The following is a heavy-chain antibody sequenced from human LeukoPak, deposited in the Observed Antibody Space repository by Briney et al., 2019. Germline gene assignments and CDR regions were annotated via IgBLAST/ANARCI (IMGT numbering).Heavy chain of an antibody. J-gene: IGHJ4*02. V-gene: IGHV1-2*02. CDR2: INPNSGGT. CDR3: AKDTGKGGGWGERTFDY. Sequence: ASVKVSCKASGYIFTGYYMHWVRQAPGQGLEWMGWINPNSGGTSYAQKFQGRVTMTRDTSISTAYMELSRLRSDDTAIYYCAKDTGKGGGWGERTFDYWGQGTLVTVSS. CDR1: GYIFTGYY. D-gene: IGHD3-16*01.